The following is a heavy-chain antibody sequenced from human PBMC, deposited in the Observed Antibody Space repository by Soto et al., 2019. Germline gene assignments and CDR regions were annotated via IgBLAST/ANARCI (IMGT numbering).Heavy chain of an antibody. CDR1: GFTFTNYQ. D-gene: IGHD5-18*01. Sequence: PGGSLRLSCAASGFTFTNYQIHWVRQAPGKGLVWVSRINSGGTGTFYADSVKGRFTIYRDNAKTTIYLQMNSLRVEDTAAYFCSLQQYDSDGSYANDYWGQGTPVNVSS. V-gene: IGHV3-74*01. CDR3: SLQQYDSDGSYANDY. CDR2: INSGGTGT. J-gene: IGHJ4*02.